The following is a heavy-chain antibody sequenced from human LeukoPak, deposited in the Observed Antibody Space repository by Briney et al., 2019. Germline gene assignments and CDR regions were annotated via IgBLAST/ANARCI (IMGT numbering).Heavy chain of an antibody. CDR3: AGTPVDRTLQLSAFDM. CDR1: TGSFSAHY. D-gene: IGHD1-7*01. CDR2: IYHSGDT. V-gene: IGHV4-34*01. Sequence: SETLSLTCAVYTGSFSAHYWSWIRQSPGKGLEWIGGIYHSGDTNCNPSLKTRVTISVDTSKNQFSLKVKSVTAADTAVYYCAGTPVDRTLQLSAFDMWGPGTSVTVSS. J-gene: IGHJ3*02.